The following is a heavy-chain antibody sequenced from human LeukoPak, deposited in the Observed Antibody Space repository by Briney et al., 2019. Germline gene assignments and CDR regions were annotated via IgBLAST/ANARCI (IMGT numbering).Heavy chain of an antibody. Sequence: ASVKVSCKASGYTFTSYGISWVRQAPGQGLEWMGWISAYNGNTNYAQKLQGRVTMTTDTSTSTAYMELRSLRSDDTAVYYWARDETRYCSSTSCQSLDNWGQGTLVTVSS. CDR2: ISAYNGNT. D-gene: IGHD2-2*01. J-gene: IGHJ4*02. V-gene: IGHV1-18*01. CDR1: GYTFTSYG. CDR3: ARDETRYCSSTSCQSLDN.